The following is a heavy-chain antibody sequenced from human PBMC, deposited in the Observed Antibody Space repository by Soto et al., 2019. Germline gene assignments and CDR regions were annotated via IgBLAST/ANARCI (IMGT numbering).Heavy chain of an antibody. Sequence: SETLSLTCTVSGGSITSGSFYWGWVRHSPGKGLEWIGSIYYSGSVFYNPSLESRVTISADVSRDQFSLKLTSVTAADTAVYYCARHGTALTAVNWFVSWGQGTLATVSS. CDR3: ARHGTALTAVNWFVS. CDR1: GGSITSGSFY. D-gene: IGHD2-21*02. J-gene: IGHJ5*01. V-gene: IGHV4-39*01. CDR2: IYYSGSV.